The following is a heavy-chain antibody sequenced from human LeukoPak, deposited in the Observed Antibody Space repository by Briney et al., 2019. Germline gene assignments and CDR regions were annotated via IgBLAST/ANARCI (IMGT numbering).Heavy chain of an antibody. CDR1: GFSFSSYW. D-gene: IGHD4-23*01. Sequence: GGSLRLSCAASGFSFSSYWMNWVRRAPGKGLEWLANIKEDGSKKYYVDSVKGRFTISRDNAKNSLYLQMDSLRAEDTAVYYCARDLGKGRYFDLWGQGTLVTVSS. CDR2: IKEDGSKK. CDR3: ARDLGKGRYFDL. J-gene: IGHJ4*02. V-gene: IGHV3-7*01.